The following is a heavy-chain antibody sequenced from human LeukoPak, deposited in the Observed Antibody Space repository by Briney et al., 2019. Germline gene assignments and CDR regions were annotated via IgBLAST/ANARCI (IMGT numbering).Heavy chain of an antibody. CDR2: IYYSGST. CDR1: GGSVNSGSYY. CDR3: ARSIAVAVGELDY. V-gene: IGHV4-61*01. Sequence: PSETLSLTCTVSGGSVNSGSYYWNWIRQPPGKGLEWIGYIYYSGSTNYNPSLKSRVTISVDTSKNQFSLKLSSVTAADTAVYYCARSIAVAVGELDYWGQGTLVTVSS. D-gene: IGHD6-19*01. J-gene: IGHJ4*02.